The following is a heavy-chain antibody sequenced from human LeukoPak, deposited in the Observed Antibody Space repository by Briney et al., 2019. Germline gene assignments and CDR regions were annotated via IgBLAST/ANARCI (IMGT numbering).Heavy chain of an antibody. CDR1: GFTFSSYT. CDR3: ATTTVTRRMGYFDY. J-gene: IGHJ4*02. Sequence: PGGSLRLSCAASGFTFSSYTRNWVRQPPGKGLEWASSISSISSYIYYADSVKGRFTISRDNAKNSLYLQMNSLRAEDTAVYYCATTTVTRRMGYFDYWGQGTLVTVSS. D-gene: IGHD4-17*01. V-gene: IGHV3-21*01. CDR2: ISSISSYI.